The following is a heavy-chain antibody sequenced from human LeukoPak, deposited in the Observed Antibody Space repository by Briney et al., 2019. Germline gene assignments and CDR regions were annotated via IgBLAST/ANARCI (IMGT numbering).Heavy chain of an antibody. CDR1: GFTFTSYA. Sequence: PGGSLSLSCAASGFTFTSYAMSWVRQAPGKGLEGVATIGGSSGSKYDAGSVKGRLTIAKDHSQNTLQRQMNSLRGGDPAVYYWTLLAACPGNNYWGRGALVTDS. V-gene: IGHV3-23*01. J-gene: IGHJ4*02. CDR3: TLLAACPGNNY. D-gene: IGHD6-25*01. CDR2: IGGSSGSK.